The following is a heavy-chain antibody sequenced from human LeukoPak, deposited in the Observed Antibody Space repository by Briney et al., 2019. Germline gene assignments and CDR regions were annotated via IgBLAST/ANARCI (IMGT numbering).Heavy chain of an antibody. Sequence: PGGSLRLSCAASGFTFRSYSMNWVRRAPGKGLEWGSSTSSSSITIYYADSVKGRFTTSTNNPKKSLYLQMTTLRAQTTAVYYCARTIAYCGGDCYSGFDYWGQGTLVTVSS. D-gene: IGHD2-21*01. J-gene: IGHJ4*02. CDR3: ARTIAYCGGDCYSGFDY. CDR2: TSSSSITI. V-gene: IGHV3-48*01. CDR1: GFTFRSYS.